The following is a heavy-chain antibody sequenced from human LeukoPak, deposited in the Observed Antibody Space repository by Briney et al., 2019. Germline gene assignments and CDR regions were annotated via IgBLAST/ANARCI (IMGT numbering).Heavy chain of an antibody. CDR1: GDSISSTNW. V-gene: IGHV4-4*02. D-gene: IGHD3-10*01. CDR3: ARVREDALDI. J-gene: IGHJ3*02. Sequence: SETLSLTCAVSGDSISSTNWWSWVRQPPGWGLEWIGEIYHSGSTNYNPSLKSRVNIAVDKSKNQYSLNLNSVTAADTAVYYCARVREDALDIWGPGTMVTVSS. CDR2: IYHSGST.